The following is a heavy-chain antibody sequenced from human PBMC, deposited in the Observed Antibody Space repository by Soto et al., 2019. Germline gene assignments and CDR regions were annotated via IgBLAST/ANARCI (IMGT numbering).Heavy chain of an antibody. V-gene: IGHV2-70*01. D-gene: IGHD3-9*01. CDR1: GFSLSTSEMC. CDR2: IDWDDDK. CDR3: ARIRRDYDILTGYSRGMDFDY. Sequence: GPTPVNPTQTLTLTCSFSGFSLSTSEMCVSWIRQPPGKALEWLALIDWDDDKYYSTSLKTRLTISKDTSKNQVVLTMTNMDPVDTATYYCARIRRDYDILTGYSRGMDFDYWGQGTLVTVSS. J-gene: IGHJ4*02.